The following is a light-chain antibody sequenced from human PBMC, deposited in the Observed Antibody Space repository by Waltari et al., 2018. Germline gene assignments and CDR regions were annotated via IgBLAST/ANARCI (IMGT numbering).Light chain of an antibody. CDR1: QSVLYSSNNKNY. Sequence: DIVMTQSPDSLAVSLGERATINCKSSQSVLYSSNNKNYLAWYQQKPGKPPKLLIYWASTRESGVPDRFSGSGSGTDFTLTISSLQAEDVAVYYCQQYYSTVTFGQGTKVEIK. V-gene: IGKV4-1*01. CDR3: QQYYSTVT. J-gene: IGKJ1*01. CDR2: WAS.